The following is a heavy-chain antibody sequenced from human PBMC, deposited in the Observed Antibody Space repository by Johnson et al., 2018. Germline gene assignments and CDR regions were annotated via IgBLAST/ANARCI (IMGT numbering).Heavy chain of an antibody. J-gene: IGHJ6*02. CDR2: IWYDGSNK. V-gene: IGHV3-33*01. CDR1: GFTFSSYG. Sequence: QVQLVESGGGVVQPGRSLRLSCAASGFTFSSYGMHWVRQATGKGLEWVAVIWYDGSNKYYADSVKGRFTISRENSKNTLYLQMNSMRAEDTAVYYCARDQDCSSTSCLGMDVWGQGTTVTVSS. D-gene: IGHD2-2*01. CDR3: ARDQDCSSTSCLGMDV.